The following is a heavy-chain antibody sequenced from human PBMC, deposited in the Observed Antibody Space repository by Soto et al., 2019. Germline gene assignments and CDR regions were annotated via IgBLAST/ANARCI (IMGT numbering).Heavy chain of an antibody. D-gene: IGHD3-22*01. Sequence: PSETLSLTCAVYGGSFSGYYWSWIRQPPGKGLEWIGEINHSGSTNYNPSLKSRVTISVDTSKNQFSLKLSSVTAADTAVYYCARSPYYYDSSGYLGYWGQGTLVTVSS. CDR3: ARSPYYYDSSGYLGY. J-gene: IGHJ4*02. CDR1: GGSFSGYY. CDR2: INHSGST. V-gene: IGHV4-34*01.